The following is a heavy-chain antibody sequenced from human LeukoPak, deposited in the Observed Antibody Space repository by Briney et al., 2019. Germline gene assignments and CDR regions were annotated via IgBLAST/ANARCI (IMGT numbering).Heavy chain of an antibody. CDR3: AKETVAEFEFDY. CDR2: INTNTGNP. V-gene: IGHV7-4-1*02. Sequence: ASVKVSCKASGYTFMSYGMHWVRQAPGQGLEWMGWINTNTGNPTYAQGFTGRYVFSLDISVSTAYLQISSLKAEDTAVYYCAKETVAEFEFDYWGQGTLVTVSS. D-gene: IGHD6-19*01. CDR1: GYTFMSYG. J-gene: IGHJ4*02.